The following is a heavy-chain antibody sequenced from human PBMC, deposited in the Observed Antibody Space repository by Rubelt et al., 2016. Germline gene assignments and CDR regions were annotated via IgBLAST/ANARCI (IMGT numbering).Heavy chain of an antibody. J-gene: IGHJ4*02. V-gene: IGHV4-4*07. CDR3: RRDGYHNGGYYFDY. D-gene: IGHD3-16*01. Sequence: VQLQESGPGLVKPSETLSLTCTVSGASMNSHYWNWIRQPAGKGLEWIGRIHTSGSTNYNPSFKSRVTMSVDTSKSQFSLKLSSVTAADTAVDYCRRDGYHNGGYYFDYWGQGTPVTVSS. CDR2: IHTSGST. CDR1: GASMNSHY.